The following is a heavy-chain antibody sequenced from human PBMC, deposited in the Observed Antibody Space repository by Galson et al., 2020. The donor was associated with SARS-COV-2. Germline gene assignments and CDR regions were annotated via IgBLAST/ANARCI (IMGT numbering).Heavy chain of an antibody. V-gene: IGHV3-33*01. D-gene: IGHD2-21*01. Sequence: TGGSLRLSCEASGFTFRTYGMDWARQAPGKGLDWVAAIWYDGSNKYYADSVKGRFTISRDNSKNTLYLQMNSLRAEDTAVYYCARVSNAHAFDIWGQGTMVTVSS. CDR1: GFTFRTYG. CDR2: IWYDGSNK. J-gene: IGHJ3*02. CDR3: ARVSNAHAFDI.